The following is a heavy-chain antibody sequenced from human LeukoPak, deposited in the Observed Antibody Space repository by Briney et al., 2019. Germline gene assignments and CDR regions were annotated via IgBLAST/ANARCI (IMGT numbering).Heavy chain of an antibody. Sequence: PGGSLRLSCAASGFTFSSYSMNWVRQAPGKGLEWVSYISSSSSTIYYADSVKGRFTISRDNAKNSLYLQMNSLRAEDTAVYYCARENPRLQVAHYYYYYMDVWGKGTTVTVSS. CDR3: ARENPRLQVAHYYYYYMDV. CDR1: GFTFSSYS. V-gene: IGHV3-48*01. J-gene: IGHJ6*03. CDR2: ISSSSSTI. D-gene: IGHD4-11*01.